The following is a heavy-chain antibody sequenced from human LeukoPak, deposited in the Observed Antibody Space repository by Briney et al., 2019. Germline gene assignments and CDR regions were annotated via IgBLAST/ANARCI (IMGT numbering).Heavy chain of an antibody. V-gene: IGHV4-39*01. CDR2: IYYSGST. CDR3: ARTPSHDFWSGYYTGIAL. J-gene: IGHJ4*02. CDR1: GFTFSSYA. D-gene: IGHD3-3*01. Sequence: GSLRLSCAASGFTFSSYAMSWVRQPPGKGLEWIGSIYYSGSTYYNPSLKSRVTISVDTSKNQFSLKLSSVTAADTAVYYCARTPSHDFWSGYYTGIALWGQGTLVTVSS.